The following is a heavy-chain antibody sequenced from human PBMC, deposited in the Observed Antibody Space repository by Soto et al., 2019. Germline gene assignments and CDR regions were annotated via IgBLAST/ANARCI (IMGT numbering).Heavy chain of an antibody. CDR2: ISYDGTHK. CDR3: ARDTSEVTGITGDFDY. V-gene: IGHV3-30-3*01. Sequence: GGSLRLSCAASGFTFSSYAIHWVRQAPGKGLEWVAVISYDGTHKNYADSVKGRFTISRDNSKKALYLQMSSLRAEDTAVYYCARDTSEVTGITGDFDYWGQGTMVTVYS. CDR1: GFTFSSYA. D-gene: IGHD1-20*01. J-gene: IGHJ4*02.